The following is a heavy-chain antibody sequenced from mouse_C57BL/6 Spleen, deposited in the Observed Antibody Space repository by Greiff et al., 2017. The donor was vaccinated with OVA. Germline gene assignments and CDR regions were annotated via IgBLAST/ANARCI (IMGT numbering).Heavy chain of an antibody. CDR3: ARDYFDY. J-gene: IGHJ2*01. CDR1: GFTFSSYA. Sequence: EVKVVESGEGLVKPGGSLKLSCAASGFTFSSYAMSWVRQTPEKRLEWVAYISSGGDYNYYADTVKGRVTISRDNARNTLYLQISSLKAEDTAIYYCARDYFDYWGQGTTLTVSS. V-gene: IGHV5S21*01. CDR2: ISSGGDYN.